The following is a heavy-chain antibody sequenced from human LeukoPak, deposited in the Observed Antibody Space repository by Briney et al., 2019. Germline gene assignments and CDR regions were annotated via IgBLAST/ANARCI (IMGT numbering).Heavy chain of an antibody. D-gene: IGHD3-10*01. V-gene: IGHV1-69*13. CDR1: GGTLSSYT. Sequence: SVKVSCKASGGTLSSYTITWVRQAPGQGLEWMGGIIPIFGTADYAQKFQGRVTITADESTSTAYMELSSLRSEDTAVYYCAKDLYSSLSGSEVFDVWGQGTRVTVSS. CDR2: IIPIFGTA. CDR3: AKDLYSSLSGSEVFDV. J-gene: IGHJ3*01.